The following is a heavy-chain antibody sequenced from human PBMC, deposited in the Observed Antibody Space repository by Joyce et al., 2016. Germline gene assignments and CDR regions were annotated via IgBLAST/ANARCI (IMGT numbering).Heavy chain of an antibody. V-gene: IGHV1-3*01. CDR2: INSAKGDT. Sequence: QVQLVQSGAEIQKPGASMQISCKASGYMFSAYSLFWLPQVTGQRLEWMGWINSAKGDTKYSHKDQDRLTITRDKSATTAYMELTRLRSDDTALYFCARGYVRGDIKLDLWGQGTLVTVS. CDR1: GYMFSAYS. D-gene: IGHD3-16*01. CDR3: ARGYVRGDIKLDL. J-gene: IGHJ4*02.